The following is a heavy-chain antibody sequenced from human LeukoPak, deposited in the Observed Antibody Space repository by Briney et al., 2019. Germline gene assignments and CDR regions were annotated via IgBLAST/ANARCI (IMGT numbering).Heavy chain of an antibody. CDR1: GFTFSDYY. D-gene: IGHD6-13*01. V-gene: IGHV3-9*01. Sequence: PGGSLRLSCAASGFTFSDYYMSWIRQAPGKGLEWVSGISWNSGSIGYADSVKGRFTISRDNAKNSLYLQMNSLRAEDTALYYCAKDIFEAAAGTLDYWGQGTLVTVSS. J-gene: IGHJ4*02. CDR2: ISWNSGSI. CDR3: AKDIFEAAAGTLDY.